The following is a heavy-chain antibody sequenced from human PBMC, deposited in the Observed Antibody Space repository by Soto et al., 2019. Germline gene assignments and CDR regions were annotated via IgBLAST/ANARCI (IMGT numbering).Heavy chain of an antibody. J-gene: IGHJ6*02. Sequence: SDTLSLTCTVSGGSVSSGSYYWSWIRQPPWKGLEWIGYIYYSGSTNYNPSLKSRVTISVDTSKNQFSLKLSSVTAADTAVYYCARDGGIAVAGTGNYYYYGMDVWGQGXTVTVYS. D-gene: IGHD6-19*01. CDR3: ARDGGIAVAGTGNYYYYGMDV. V-gene: IGHV4-61*01. CDR2: IYYSGST. CDR1: GGSVSSGSYY.